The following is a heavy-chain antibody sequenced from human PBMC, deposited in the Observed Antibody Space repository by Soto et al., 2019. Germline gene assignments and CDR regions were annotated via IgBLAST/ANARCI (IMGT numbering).Heavy chain of an antibody. CDR1: GFTFSSYG. CDR3: ARDCYDFWSGYFRDGMDV. J-gene: IGHJ6*02. Sequence: GGSLRLSCAASGFTFSSYGMHWVRQAPGKGLEWVAVIWYDGSNKYYADSVKGRFTISRDNSKNTLYLQMNSLRAEDTAVYYCARDCYDFWSGYFRDGMDVWGHGTTVTVSS. D-gene: IGHD3-3*01. V-gene: IGHV3-33*01. CDR2: IWYDGSNK.